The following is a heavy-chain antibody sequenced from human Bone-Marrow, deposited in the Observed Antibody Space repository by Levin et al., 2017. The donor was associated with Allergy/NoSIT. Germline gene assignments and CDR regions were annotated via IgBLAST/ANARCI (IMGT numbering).Heavy chain of an antibody. CDR3: ARGGSRLIE. D-gene: IGHD3-10*01. J-gene: IGHJ4*02. CDR1: GFTFTDYY. CDR2: INPNTGVT. Sequence: ASVKVSCKTSGFTFTDYYLHWVRQAPGQGLEWMGWINPNTGVTNYAQRFQGRVTMTRDTSINTAYMELTWLKSDDTAVIYCARGGSRLIEWGQGTLVTLSS. V-gene: IGHV1-2*02.